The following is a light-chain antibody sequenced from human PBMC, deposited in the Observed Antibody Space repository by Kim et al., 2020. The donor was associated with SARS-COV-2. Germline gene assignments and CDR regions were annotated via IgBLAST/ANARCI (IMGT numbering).Light chain of an antibody. Sequence: VSPGQTASITCSGDKLGDRYACWYQQKPGQSPVMVIYQDNKRPSGIPERFSGSNSGNTATLTISGTQAMDEADYYCQAWDSSTVVFGGGTQLTVL. CDR1: KLGDRY. V-gene: IGLV3-1*01. J-gene: IGLJ2*01. CDR3: QAWDSSTVV. CDR2: QDN.